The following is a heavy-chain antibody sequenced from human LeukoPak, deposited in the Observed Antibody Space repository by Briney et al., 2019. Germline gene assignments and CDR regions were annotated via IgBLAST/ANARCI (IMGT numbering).Heavy chain of an antibody. CDR1: GLSFSSYA. CDR3: AKAFTDWDDYGDIYYFDY. V-gene: IGHV3-23*01. J-gene: IGHJ4*02. D-gene: IGHD4-17*01. Sequence: GGSLSLSFAASGLSFSSYAVRWDRQAPGKGLEWVSAISGSGGSTYYADSVKGRFTISRDNSKNTLYLQMNSLRAEDTAVYYCAKAFTDWDDYGDIYYFDYWGQGTLVTVSS. CDR2: ISGSGGST.